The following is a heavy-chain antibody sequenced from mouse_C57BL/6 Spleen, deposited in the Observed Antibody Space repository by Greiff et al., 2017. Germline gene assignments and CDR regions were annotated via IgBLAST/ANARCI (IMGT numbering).Heavy chain of an antibody. CDR3: ARWGTMWYFDV. CDR2: IDPSDSYT. V-gene: IGHV1-50*01. CDR1: GYTFTSYW. J-gene: IGHJ1*03. Sequence: QVQLQQPGAELVKPGASVKLSCKASGYTFTSYWMQWVKQRPGQGLEWIGEIDPSDSYTNYNQKFKGKATLTVDTSSSTAYMQLSSLTSEDSAVYYCARWGTMWYFDVWGTGTTVTVSS. D-gene: IGHD1-1*02.